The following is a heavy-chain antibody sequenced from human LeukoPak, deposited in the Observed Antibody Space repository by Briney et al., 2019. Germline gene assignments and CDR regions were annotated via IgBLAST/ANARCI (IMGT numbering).Heavy chain of an antibody. D-gene: IGHD2-2*03. CDR3: ARHHGSSPKAFDI. J-gene: IGHJ3*02. V-gene: IGHV5-51*01. CDR1: GHSFTSYW. CDR2: IYPGDSDT. Sequence: GESLKISCKGSGHSFTSYWIGWVRQMPGKGLEWMGIIYPGDSDTRYSPSFQGQVTISADKSITTAYLQWSSLKASDTAMYYCARHHGSSPKAFDIWGQGTMVTVSS.